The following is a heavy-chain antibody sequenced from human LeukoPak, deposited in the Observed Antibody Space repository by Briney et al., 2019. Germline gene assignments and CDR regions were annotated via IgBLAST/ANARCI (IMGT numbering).Heavy chain of an antibody. CDR1: GGSISSGGYY. D-gene: IGHD6-19*01. CDR3: ARDWGSSGWYNWFDP. Sequence: PSETLSLTCTVSGGSISSGGYYWSWIRQHPGKGLEWIGYIYYSGSTYYNPSLKSRVTISVDTSKNQFSLKLSSVTAADTAVYYCARDWGSSGWYNWFDPWGQGTLVTVSS. CDR2: IYYSGST. V-gene: IGHV4-31*03. J-gene: IGHJ5*02.